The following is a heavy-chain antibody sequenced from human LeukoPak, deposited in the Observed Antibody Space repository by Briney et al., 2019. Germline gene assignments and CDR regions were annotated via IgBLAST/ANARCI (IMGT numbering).Heavy chain of an antibody. CDR1: GYTFTGYY. CDR3: ARGYYGSGSYGY. V-gene: IGHV1-2*06. Sequence: ASVKVSCKASGYTFTGYYMHWVRRAPGQGLEWMGRINPNSGGTNYAQKFQGRVTMTRDTSISTAYMELSRLRSDDTAVYYCARGYYGSGSYGYWGQGTLVTVSS. D-gene: IGHD3-10*01. J-gene: IGHJ4*02. CDR2: INPNSGGT.